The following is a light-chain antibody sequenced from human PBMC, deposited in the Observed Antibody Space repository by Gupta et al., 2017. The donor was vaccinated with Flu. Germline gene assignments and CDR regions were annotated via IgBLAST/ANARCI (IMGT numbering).Light chain of an antibody. CDR2: RAS. J-gene: IGKJ2*01. CDR3: QQYNNWPPNT. V-gene: IGKV3-15*01. Sequence: TQSPATLSVSPGERATLSCRASQSVDFNLAWYQQKPGQAPGLLIYRASIRATGIPARFSGSGSGTEFTLTISSLQSEDFAVYYCQQYNNWPPNTFGQGT. CDR1: QSVDFN.